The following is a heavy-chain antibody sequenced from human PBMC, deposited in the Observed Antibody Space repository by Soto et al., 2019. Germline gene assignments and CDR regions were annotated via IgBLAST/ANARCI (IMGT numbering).Heavy chain of an antibody. D-gene: IGHD2-15*01. J-gene: IGHJ6*02. V-gene: IGHV3-33*01. CDR3: ARDLSCSGGSSQSYYYYYGMDV. Sequence: QVQLVEYGGGVVQPGRSMRLSCASSGFTFSSYGMHWVRQAPGKGLEWVAVIWYDGSNKYSADSVKGRFTISRDNYKNTLSLQMNSLRAEDTDVYYCARDLSCSGGSSQSYYYYYGMDVWGQGTTVTVS. CDR1: GFTFSSYG. CDR2: IWYDGSNK.